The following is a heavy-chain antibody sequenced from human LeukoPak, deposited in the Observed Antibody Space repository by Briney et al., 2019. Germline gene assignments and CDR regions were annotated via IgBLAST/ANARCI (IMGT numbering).Heavy chain of an antibody. D-gene: IGHD1-1*01. CDR1: GGSISSSSYY. CDR2: IYYSGST. J-gene: IGHJ6*03. Sequence: PSETLSLTCTVSGGSISSSSYYWGWIRQPPGKGLEWIGSIYYSGSTYYNPSLKSRVTISVDTSKNQFSLELSSVTAADTAVYYCARLTGTTGTTLYYYYYYMDVWGKGTTVTVSS. V-gene: IGHV4-39*07. CDR3: ARLTGTTGTTLYYYYYYMDV.